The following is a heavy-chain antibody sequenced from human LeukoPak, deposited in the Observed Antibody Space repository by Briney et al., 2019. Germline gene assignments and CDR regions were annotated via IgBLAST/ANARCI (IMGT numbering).Heavy chain of an antibody. CDR1: GFTFSGHG. D-gene: IGHD5-24*01. Sequence: GGSLRLSCAAPGFTFSGHGMNWVRQAPGKGLEWISGISPSADITYYADSVKGRFTISRDNSENTVYLHMSSLRAGDTAVYFCAKDDAWLQFNDWGQGTLVTVSS. J-gene: IGHJ4*02. V-gene: IGHV3-23*01. CDR3: AKDDAWLQFND. CDR2: ISPSADIT.